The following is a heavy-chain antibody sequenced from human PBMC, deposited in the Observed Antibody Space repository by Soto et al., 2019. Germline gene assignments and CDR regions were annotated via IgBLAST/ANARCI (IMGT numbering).Heavy chain of an antibody. J-gene: IGHJ5*02. CDR1: GGSVSSGNYY. D-gene: IGHD2-15*01. Sequence: QVQLQESGPGLVKPSETLSLTCTVSGGSVSSGNYYWSWIRQPPGKGLEWIGFIYYTGSTSYNPSLKSRVTISMDTSKNQFSLNLTSVTAADTAVYYCASALYCSGGSCSFDPWGQGTLVTVSS. V-gene: IGHV4-61*01. CDR2: IYYTGST. CDR3: ASALYCSGGSCSFDP.